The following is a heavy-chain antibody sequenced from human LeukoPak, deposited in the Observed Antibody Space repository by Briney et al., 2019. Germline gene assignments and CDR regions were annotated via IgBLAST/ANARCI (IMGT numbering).Heavy chain of an antibody. CDR1: GFTFSSYA. CDR2: ISYDGSNE. V-gene: IGHV3-30*04. CDR3: ARAGGHYNWNFGDAIDI. Sequence: GGSLRLSCAASGFTFSSYAMHWVRQAPGKGLEWVAVISYDGSNEYYAGSVKGRFTISRDSSKNTLYLQMNSLRAEDTAVYYCARAGGHYNWNFGDAIDIWGQGTMVTVSS. D-gene: IGHD1-20*01. J-gene: IGHJ3*02.